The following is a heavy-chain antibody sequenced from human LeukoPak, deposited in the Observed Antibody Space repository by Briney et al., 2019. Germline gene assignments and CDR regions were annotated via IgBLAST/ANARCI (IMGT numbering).Heavy chain of an antibody. CDR3: ARSLDIVATIVDY. Sequence: PGGSLRLSCAASGFTFSSYAMHWVRQAPGKGLKWVAVISYDGSNKYYADSVKGRFTISRDNSKNTLYLQMNSLRAEDTAVYYCARSLDIVATIVDYWGQGTLVTVSS. CDR2: ISYDGSNK. CDR1: GFTFSSYA. J-gene: IGHJ4*02. D-gene: IGHD5-12*01. V-gene: IGHV3-30*04.